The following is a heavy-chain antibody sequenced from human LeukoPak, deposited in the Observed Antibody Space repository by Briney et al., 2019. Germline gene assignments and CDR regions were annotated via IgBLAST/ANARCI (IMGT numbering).Heavy chain of an antibody. J-gene: IGHJ4*02. Sequence: PGGSLRLSCVTSGFAFNRRGMHWVRQAPGKGLEGVAVISADGTETYDADSVQGRFTISRDSSHNALYLHMNRLRFDDTAVYYCAKELGHKIANYLDNWGQGTLVTVSS. V-gene: IGHV3-30*18. CDR1: GFAFNRRG. D-gene: IGHD6-13*01. CDR2: ISADGTET. CDR3: AKELGHKIANYLDN.